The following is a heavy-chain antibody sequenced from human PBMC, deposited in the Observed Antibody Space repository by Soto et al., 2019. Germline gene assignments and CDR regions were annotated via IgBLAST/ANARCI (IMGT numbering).Heavy chain of an antibody. J-gene: IGHJ6*02. CDR2: INGGSTT. CDR3: AKDKDWSGVYGMDV. V-gene: IGHV3-23*01. Sequence: PGWSLRLSCAASGFTFSSYAMSWVRQAPGKGLEWVTAINGGSTTYYADSVKGRFTISRXXXKXXLXXQXXSXRAEDTAVYYCAKDKDWSGVYGMDVWGQGTTVTVS. D-gene: IGHD3-3*01. CDR1: GFTFSSYA.